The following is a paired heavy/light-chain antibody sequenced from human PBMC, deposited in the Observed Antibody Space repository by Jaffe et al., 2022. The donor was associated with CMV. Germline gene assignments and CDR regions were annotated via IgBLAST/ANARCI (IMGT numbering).Light chain of an antibody. CDR3: QQYGSSPQT. J-gene: IGKJ1*01. V-gene: IGKV3-20*01. CDR1: QSVDSIS. CDR2: GAS. Sequence: EIVLTQSPDTLSLSPGERATLSCRASQSVDSISLAWYQQKPGQSPRLLIYGASYRATGIPDRFSGSGSGTDFTLSISRLDPEDFAVYYCQQYGSSPQTFGQGTKVEIK.
Heavy chain of an antibody. CDR2: INTDGSTT. CDR1: GFAFRGYR. D-gene: IGHD2-2*01. J-gene: IGHJ4*02. Sequence: EVQLVESGGGLVQPGGSLRLSCAASGFAFRGYRMHWVRQAPGKGLVWVSSINTDGSTTGYADSVKGRFTISRDNAKSTLYLQMDSLRAEDTAVYYCARGSTSLDYWGQGTLVTVSS. CDR3: ARGSTSLDY. V-gene: IGHV3-74*01.